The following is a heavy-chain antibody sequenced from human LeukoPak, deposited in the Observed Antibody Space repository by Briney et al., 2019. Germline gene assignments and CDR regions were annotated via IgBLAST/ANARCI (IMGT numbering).Heavy chain of an antibody. CDR1: GGSISSYY. CDR2: IYYSGST. D-gene: IGHD3-10*01. CDR3: ARRMVRGGNWFDP. J-gene: IGHJ5*02. Sequence: SETLSLTCTVSGGSISSYYWSWIRQPPGKGLEWIRYIYYSGSTNYNPSLKSRVTISVDTSKNQFSLKLSSVTAADTAVYYCARRMVRGGNWFDPWGQGTLVTVSS. V-gene: IGHV4-59*01.